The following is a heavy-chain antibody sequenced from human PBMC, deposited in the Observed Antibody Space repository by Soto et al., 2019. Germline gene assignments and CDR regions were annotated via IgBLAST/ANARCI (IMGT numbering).Heavy chain of an antibody. Sequence: SVKFSCKTSAYTFTGYSMHWVRQGPGGGVERMGGVNPNSGGTNYAQKFKGRVTMTRDTSISTAYMELSRLRSDDTAVYYCARGPTHCSSTSCYYYGMDVWGQGTTVTVSS. J-gene: IGHJ6*02. D-gene: IGHD2-2*01. CDR2: VNPNSGGT. CDR1: AYTFTGYS. CDR3: ARGPTHCSSTSCYYYGMDV. V-gene: IGHV1-2*02.